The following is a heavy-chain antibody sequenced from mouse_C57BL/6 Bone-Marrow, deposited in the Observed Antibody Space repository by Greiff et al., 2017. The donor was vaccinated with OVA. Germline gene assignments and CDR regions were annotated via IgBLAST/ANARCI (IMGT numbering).Heavy chain of an antibody. CDR2: IRSKSNNYAT. V-gene: IGHV10-1*01. CDR1: GFSFNTYA. Sequence: EVQGVESGGGLVQPKGSLKLSCAASGFSFNTYAMNWVRQAPGKGLEWVARIRSKSNNYATYYADSVKDRFTISRDDSESMLYLQMNNLKTEDTAMYYCVSSLITGAMDYWGQGTSVTVSS. D-gene: IGHD1-1*01. J-gene: IGHJ4*01. CDR3: VSSLITGAMDY.